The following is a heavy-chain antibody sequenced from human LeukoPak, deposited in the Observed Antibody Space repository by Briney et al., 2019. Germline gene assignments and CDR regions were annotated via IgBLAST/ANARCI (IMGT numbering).Heavy chain of an antibody. CDR3: ARGYYDILIGLYYFDH. Sequence: TLSLTFTVSGGSLSSGGYYWSWIRQHPGKGLEWIGYVYSGGSPYYNPSLKSRVTLSRDTSKNQFSLKLTSVTAADTAVYYCARGYYDILIGLYYFDHWGQGTLVTVSS. V-gene: IGHV4-31*03. J-gene: IGHJ4*02. CDR2: VYSGGSP. D-gene: IGHD3-9*01. CDR1: GGSLSSGGYY.